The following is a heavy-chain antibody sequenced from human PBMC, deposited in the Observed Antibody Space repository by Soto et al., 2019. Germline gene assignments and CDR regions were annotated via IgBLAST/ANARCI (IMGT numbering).Heavy chain of an antibody. CDR2: ISSSSSYI. V-gene: IGHV3-21*01. J-gene: IGHJ6*02. CDR1: GFTFSSYS. Sequence: GGSLRLSCAASGFTFSSYSMNWVRQAPGKGLEWVSSISSSSSYIFYADSLKGRFTISRDNAKNSLYLQMNSLRVEDTAVYYCARDRGYDAHDYYYNAMDVWGQGTTVTVSS. D-gene: IGHD2-15*01. CDR3: ARDRGYDAHDYYYNAMDV.